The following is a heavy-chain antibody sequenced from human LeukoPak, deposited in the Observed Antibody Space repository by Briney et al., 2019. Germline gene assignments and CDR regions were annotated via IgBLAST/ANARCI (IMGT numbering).Heavy chain of an antibody. CDR1: GFTFSSYT. V-gene: IGHV3-23*01. CDR3: AKDGGLWVSAHWGDS. CDR2: ITTSDGNT. J-gene: IGHJ4*02. D-gene: IGHD7-27*01. Sequence: GGSLRLSCAASGFTFSSYTMSWLRQAPGKGLEWVSTITTSDGNTYYADSVKGRFTVSRDNSKNTLSLQMNSLRAEDTAVYYCAKDGGLWVSAHWGDSWGRGTLVTVSS.